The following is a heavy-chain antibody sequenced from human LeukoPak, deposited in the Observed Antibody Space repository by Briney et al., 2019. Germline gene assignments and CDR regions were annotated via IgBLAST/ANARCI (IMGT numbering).Heavy chain of an antibody. V-gene: IGHV3-7*01. CDR3: TSWGDTTAEYFQR. CDR2: INPDGRDT. J-gene: IGHJ1*01. CDR1: GFTFSSYA. Sequence: GRSLRLSCAASGFTFSSYAMHWVRQAPGKGLEWVAHINPDGRDTYYVDSVKGRFTISRDNAQNSMYLQMNSLRVEDTAVYYCTSWGDTTAEYFQRWGQGTLVTVSS. D-gene: IGHD2-21*02.